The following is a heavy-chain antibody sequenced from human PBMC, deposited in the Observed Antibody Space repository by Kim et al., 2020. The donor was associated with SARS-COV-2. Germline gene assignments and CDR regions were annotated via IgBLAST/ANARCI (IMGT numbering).Heavy chain of an antibody. CDR3: ARRPGWHFDY. J-gene: IGHJ4*02. CDR1: GYSISSGNY. D-gene: IGHD6-19*01. Sequence: SETLSLTCTVSGYSISSGNYWGWIRQPPGKGLEWIGIIYHRGTAYYNPSLKSRLTVSVDTSKNQFSLNLSSVTAADTAVFYCARRPGWHFDYWGQGTLVTVSP. V-gene: IGHV4-38-2*02. CDR2: IYHRGTA.